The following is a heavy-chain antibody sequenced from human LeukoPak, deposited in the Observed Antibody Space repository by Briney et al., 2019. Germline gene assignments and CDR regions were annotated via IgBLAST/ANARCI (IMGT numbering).Heavy chain of an antibody. CDR2: INPNSGGT. CDR1: GYTFTDYY. V-gene: IGHV1-2*02. D-gene: IGHD6-6*01. CDR3: ARDPGVSPLNWFDP. J-gene: IGHJ5*02. Sequence: ASVKVSCKASGYTFTDYYMHWVRQAPGQGLEWMGWINPNSGGTNYAQKFQGRVTMTRDTSISTAYMELSRLRSDDTAVYYCARDPGVSPLNWFDPWGQGTLVTVSS.